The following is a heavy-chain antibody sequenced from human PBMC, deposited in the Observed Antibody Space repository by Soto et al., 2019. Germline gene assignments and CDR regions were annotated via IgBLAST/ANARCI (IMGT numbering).Heavy chain of an antibody. D-gene: IGHD3-10*01. CDR1: ANTFTDYY. V-gene: IGHV1-2*02. CDR3: AAAPLWFGELGWFDP. CDR2: VNPKSGVA. J-gene: IGHJ5*02. Sequence: GASVKVSCKASANTFTDYYIHWIRQAPGQGLEWMGWVNPKSGVATYAQNFRGRVTMTRDTSISTAYMDLSRATSDDTAVYYCAAAPLWFGELGWFDPWGQGTLVTVSS.